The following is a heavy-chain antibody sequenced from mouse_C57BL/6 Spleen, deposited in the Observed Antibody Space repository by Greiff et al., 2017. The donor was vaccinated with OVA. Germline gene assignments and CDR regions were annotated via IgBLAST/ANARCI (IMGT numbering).Heavy chain of an antibody. CDR3: ARGDSFDY. CDR1: GYTFTSYW. Sequence: QVQLQQPGAELVRPGTSVKLSCKASGYTFTSYWMHWVKQRPGQGLEWIGVIDPSDSSTNYNQKFKGKATLTVDTSSSTAYMQLSSLTAEDSAVYYCARGDSFDYWGQGTTLTVSS. V-gene: IGHV1-59*01. CDR2: IDPSDSST. D-gene: IGHD2-12*01. J-gene: IGHJ2*01.